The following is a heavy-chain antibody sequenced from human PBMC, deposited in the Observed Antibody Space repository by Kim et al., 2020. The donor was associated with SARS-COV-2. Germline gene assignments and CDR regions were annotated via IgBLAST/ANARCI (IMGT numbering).Heavy chain of an antibody. J-gene: IGHJ4*02. D-gene: IGHD1-20*01. CDR2: ISGDGDTT. Sequence: GGSLRLSCAASGFTFDDYAIHWVRQAPGKGLEWVSLISGDGDTTYYSDSVKGRFTISRDNSKNSLFLEMNMLRSEDTALYYCARAVARYFDHWGQGTPVT. CDR1: GFTFDDYA. CDR3: ARAVARYFDH. V-gene: IGHV3-43*02.